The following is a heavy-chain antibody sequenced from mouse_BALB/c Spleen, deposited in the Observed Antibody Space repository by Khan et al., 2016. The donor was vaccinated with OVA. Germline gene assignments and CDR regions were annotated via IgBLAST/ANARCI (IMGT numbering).Heavy chain of an antibody. D-gene: IGHD2-2*01. CDR2: IDPFNGGT. CDR1: GYSFTSYY. CDR3: ARHGYVAWFAY. Sequence: IQLVQSGPELMKPGASVKISCKASGYSFTSYYIHWVKQSHGKSLEWIGYIDPFNGGTSYNQKFKGKATLTVDKSSSTAYMHLSSLTSEDSAVYYGARHGYVAWFAYWGQGTLVTVSA. J-gene: IGHJ3*01. V-gene: IGHV1S135*01.